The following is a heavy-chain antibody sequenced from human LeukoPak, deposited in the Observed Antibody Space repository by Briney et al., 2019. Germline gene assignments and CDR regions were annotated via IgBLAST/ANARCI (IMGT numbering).Heavy chain of an antibody. Sequence: ASVKVSCKASGYTFTSYGISWVRQAPGQGLEWMGWISAYNGNTNYAQKLQGRVTMTTDTSTSTAYMDLRSLRSDDTAVYYCARDADYDILTGYYYGMDVWGQGTTVTVSS. V-gene: IGHV1-18*01. CDR1: GYTFTSYG. D-gene: IGHD3-9*01. J-gene: IGHJ6*02. CDR2: ISAYNGNT. CDR3: ARDADYDILTGYYYGMDV.